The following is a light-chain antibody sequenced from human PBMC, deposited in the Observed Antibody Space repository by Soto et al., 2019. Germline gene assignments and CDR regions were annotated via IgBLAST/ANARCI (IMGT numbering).Light chain of an antibody. CDR3: QHYGYPQWT. CDR1: QSGRDMY. V-gene: IGKV3-20*01. J-gene: IGKJ1*01. CDR2: GVS. Sequence: EIVLTQSPGTLSLSPGERATLSCRASQSGRDMYLAWYQQKPGQPPRLLIYGVSGRAYGIPDRFSGSGSGTDFTLTISRLEPEDFAVYYCQHYGYPQWTFGQGTKVDIK.